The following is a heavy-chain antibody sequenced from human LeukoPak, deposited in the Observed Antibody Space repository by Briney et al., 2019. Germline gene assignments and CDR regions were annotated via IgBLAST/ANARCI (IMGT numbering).Heavy chain of an antibody. CDR1: GFTFSTYG. Sequence: PGGSLRLSCVASGFTFSTYGMHWVRQAPGKGLEWVAVIWYDGSNKYYGDSVKGRFTISRDNSKNTLYLQMNSLRAEDTAVYYCAKTSGYSSGWGQGTLVTVSS. CDR3: AKTSGYSSG. D-gene: IGHD6-19*01. V-gene: IGHV3-33*06. CDR2: IWYDGSNK. J-gene: IGHJ4*02.